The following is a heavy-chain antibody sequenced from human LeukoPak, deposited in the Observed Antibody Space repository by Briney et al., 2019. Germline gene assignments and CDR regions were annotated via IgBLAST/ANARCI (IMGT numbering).Heavy chain of an antibody. CDR3: GRVDTGFAFFDN. J-gene: IGHJ4*02. CDR2: TYSTTRT. V-gene: IGHV4-39*01. Sequence: SETLSLTCTVSGGSIRSSSDDWGCIREPPGKGLELIVSTYSTTRTNYNASLYKRVTISVDTSKSQSPLTVSSVPAADTAVYYCGRVDTGFAFFDNWGQGTPVSVS. CDR1: GGSIRSSSDD. D-gene: IGHD5-18*01.